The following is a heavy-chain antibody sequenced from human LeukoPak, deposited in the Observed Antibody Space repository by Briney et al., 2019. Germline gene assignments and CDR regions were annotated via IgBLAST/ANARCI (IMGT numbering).Heavy chain of an antibody. CDR2: IKSKTDGGTT. Sequence: GGSLRLSCAASGFTFSNAWMSWVRQAPGKGLEWVGRIKSKTDGGTTDYAAPVKRRFTISRDDSKKTLYLQMNSLKTENTAVYYSTTDTRPNYYDSSGYNYYFDYWGQGTLVTVSS. J-gene: IGHJ4*02. CDR1: GFTFSNAW. CDR3: TTDTRPNYYDSSGYNYYFDY. V-gene: IGHV3-15*01. D-gene: IGHD3-22*01.